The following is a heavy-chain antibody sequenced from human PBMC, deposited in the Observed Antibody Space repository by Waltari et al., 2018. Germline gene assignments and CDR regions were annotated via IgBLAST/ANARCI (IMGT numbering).Heavy chain of an antibody. CDR3: ARSYLKFEP. Sequence: QESGPGVVSVSETLSLTCSVSGGSIRSYYWSWLRKPPGKPLEWIGHVYYDGSTSYNPSLKRRVTMSVDMSTNQFSLRLTSVTAADTATYYCARSYLKFEPWGPGTLVTVSS. V-gene: IGHV4-59*08. CDR1: GGSIRSYY. J-gene: IGHJ5*02. CDR2: VYYDGST. D-gene: IGHD3-10*01.